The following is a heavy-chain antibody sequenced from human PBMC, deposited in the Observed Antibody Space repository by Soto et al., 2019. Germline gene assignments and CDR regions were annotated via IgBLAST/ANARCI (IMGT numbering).Heavy chain of an antibody. J-gene: IGHJ4*02. V-gene: IGHV3-21*01. Sequence: VQLVESGGGLVKPGGSLRLSCAASGFTFSSYSMNWVRQAPGKGLEWVSSISSSSTYIYYADSVKGRFTISRDNAKNSVYLQMNSLRAEDTAVYYCAREAYYFDTSGYSYWGQGTLVTVSS. CDR3: AREAYYFDTSGYSY. D-gene: IGHD3-22*01. CDR2: ISSSSTYI. CDR1: GFTFSSYS.